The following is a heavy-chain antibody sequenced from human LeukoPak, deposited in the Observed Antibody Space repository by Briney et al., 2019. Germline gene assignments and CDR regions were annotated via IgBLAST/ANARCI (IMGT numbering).Heavy chain of an antibody. CDR2: ISSSSSYI. J-gene: IGHJ4*02. Sequence: GGSLRLSCAASGFTFSSYSMNWVRQAPGKGLEWASSISSSSSYIYYADSVKGRFTISRDNAKNSLYLQMNSLRAEDTAVYYCAREFLGYCSGGSCYSEGFDYWGQGTLVTVSS. CDR1: GFTFSSYS. CDR3: AREFLGYCSGGSCYSEGFDY. V-gene: IGHV3-21*01. D-gene: IGHD2-15*01.